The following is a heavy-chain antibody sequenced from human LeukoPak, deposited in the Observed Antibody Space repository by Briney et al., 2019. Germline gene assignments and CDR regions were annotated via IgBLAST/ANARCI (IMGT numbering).Heavy chain of an antibody. CDR3: AKQLGYCSDGSCYFPY. D-gene: IGHD2-15*01. Sequence: PGGSLRLSCLTSGFTLSTNARSWVRQAPGKGREWVSAISNNGGYTYYADSVQGRFTISRDNSKSTLCLQMNSLRAEDTAVYYCAKQLGYCSDGSCYFPYWGQGTLVTVSS. CDR2: ISNNGGYT. CDR1: GFTLSTNA. J-gene: IGHJ4*02. V-gene: IGHV3-23*01.